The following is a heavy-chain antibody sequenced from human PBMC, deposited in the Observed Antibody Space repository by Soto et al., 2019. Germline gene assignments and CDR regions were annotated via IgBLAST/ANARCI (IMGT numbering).Heavy chain of an antibody. Sequence: GSLSLSCVASGFSFINYNMNWVRQAPGKGLEWVSYITDSSDTVHYADSVRGRFTISRDNAESSLYLQMNSLRDEDTAVYFCARDFGHGYYLDYWGRGTLVTGSS. CDR3: ARDFGHGYYLDY. CDR1: GFSFINYN. CDR2: ITDSSDTV. V-gene: IGHV3-48*02. D-gene: IGHD3-3*01. J-gene: IGHJ4*02.